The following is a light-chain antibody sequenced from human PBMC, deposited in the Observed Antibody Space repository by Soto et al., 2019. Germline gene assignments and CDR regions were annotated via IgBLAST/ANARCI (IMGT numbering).Light chain of an antibody. CDR1: QDIRNF. Sequence: DLQMTQSPSSLSASVGDRVTITCQASQDIRNFLNWYQQKPGKAPKLLIYDASKLEVGVPSRFSGSGSGTDFTFTISGLQPEDVATYYCQQYDTLPLSFGGGTKVEIK. CDR2: DAS. J-gene: IGKJ4*01. CDR3: QQYDTLPLS. V-gene: IGKV1-33*01.